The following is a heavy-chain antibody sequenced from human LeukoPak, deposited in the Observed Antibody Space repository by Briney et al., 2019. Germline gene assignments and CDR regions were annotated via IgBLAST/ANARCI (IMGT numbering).Heavy chain of an antibody. Sequence: GESLKISCKGSGYSFTSYWSGWVRQMPGKGLEWMGIIYPGDSDTRYSPSFQGQVTISADKSISTAYLQWSSLKASDTAMYYCARESYYYDSSGYQFDPWGQGTLVTVSS. CDR2: IYPGDSDT. CDR1: GYSFTSYW. V-gene: IGHV5-51*01. CDR3: ARESYYYDSSGYQFDP. D-gene: IGHD3-22*01. J-gene: IGHJ5*02.